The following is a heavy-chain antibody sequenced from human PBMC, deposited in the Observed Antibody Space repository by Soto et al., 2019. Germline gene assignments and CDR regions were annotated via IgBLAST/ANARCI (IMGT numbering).Heavy chain of an antibody. V-gene: IGHV3-23*01. CDR3: AKESGAAAYAATSAFDL. Sequence: GGSLRLSCAASGFTFSSHAMGWLRQAPGTGPEWVAFVDGSGGDTSYADSVKGRFIVSRDNSDNSLFLHMNSLRAEDTGRYFCAKESGAAAYAATSAFDLWGQGTLVNVSS. D-gene: IGHD2-8*01. CDR1: GFTFSSHA. J-gene: IGHJ4*02. CDR2: VDGSGGDT.